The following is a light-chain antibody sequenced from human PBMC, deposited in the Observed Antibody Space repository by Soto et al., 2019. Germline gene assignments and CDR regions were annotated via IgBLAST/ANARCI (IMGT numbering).Light chain of an antibody. CDR1: QSISSW. CDR3: QQYNSYLYT. Sequence: DLQMTQSPSTLSASVGDRVTITCRASQSISSWLAWYQQKPGKAPKLLIYKASSLESGVPSRFSGSGSGSEFTLTISSLQPGDFAAYYCQQYNSYLYTFGQGTKLEIK. J-gene: IGKJ2*01. CDR2: KAS. V-gene: IGKV1-5*03.